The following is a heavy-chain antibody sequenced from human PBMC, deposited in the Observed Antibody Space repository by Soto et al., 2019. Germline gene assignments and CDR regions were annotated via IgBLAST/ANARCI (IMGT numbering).Heavy chain of an antibody. CDR2: INHSGST. J-gene: IGHJ4*02. CDR3: ASFRSDYFDY. V-gene: IGHV4-34*01. CDR1: GGSFSGYY. Sequence: SETLSLTCAVYGGSFSGYYWSWIRQPPGKGLEWIGEINHSGSTNYNPSLKSRVTISVDTSKNQFSLKLSSVTAADTAVYYCASFRSDYFDYWGQGTLVTVSS.